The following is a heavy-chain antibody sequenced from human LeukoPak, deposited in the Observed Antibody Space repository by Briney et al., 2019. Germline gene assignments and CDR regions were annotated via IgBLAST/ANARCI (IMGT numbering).Heavy chain of an antibody. CDR1: GDSVSSNSAA. CDR3: ASTTGPNCSSTSCYPQFGG. J-gene: IGHJ4*02. D-gene: IGHD2-2*01. Sequence: SQTLSLTCAISGDSVSSNSAAWNWIGQSPSRGLEWLGRTYYRSKWYNDYAVSVKSRITINPDTSKNQFSLHLSSVTPEDTAVYYCASTTGPNCSSTSCYPQFGGWGQGTLVTVSS. CDR2: TYYRSKWYN. V-gene: IGHV6-1*01.